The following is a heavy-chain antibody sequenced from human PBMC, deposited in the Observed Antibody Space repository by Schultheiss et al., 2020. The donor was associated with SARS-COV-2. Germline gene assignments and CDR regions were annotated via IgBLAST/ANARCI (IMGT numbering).Heavy chain of an antibody. V-gene: IGHV4-59*12. CDR1: GGSFSGYY. CDR2: IYYSGST. D-gene: IGHD3-10*01. CDR3: ALYGSGRRTRYYFDY. Sequence: SETLSLTCAVYGGSFSGYYWSWIRQPPGKGLEWIGYIYYSGSTNYNPSLKSRLTISVDTSKNQFSLKLTSVTAADTAVYYCALYGSGRRTRYYFDYWGQGTLVTVSS. J-gene: IGHJ4*02.